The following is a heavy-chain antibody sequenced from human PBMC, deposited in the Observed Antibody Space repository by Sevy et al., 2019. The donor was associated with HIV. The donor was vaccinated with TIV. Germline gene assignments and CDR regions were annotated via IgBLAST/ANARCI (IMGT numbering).Heavy chain of an antibody. D-gene: IGHD3-22*01. CDR1: GGSITSYY. Sequence: SETLSLTCTVSGGSITSYYWSWIRQPPGIGLEWIGHIYNNGNTNYNPSLRSRVTISVDRSKNQFSLKLSSVTAADTAVYYCAKVTYYYDSRGYPNYYFDYWGQRTLVTVSS. V-gene: IGHV4-59*13. J-gene: IGHJ4*02. CDR3: AKVTYYYDSRGYPNYYFDY. CDR2: IYNNGNT.